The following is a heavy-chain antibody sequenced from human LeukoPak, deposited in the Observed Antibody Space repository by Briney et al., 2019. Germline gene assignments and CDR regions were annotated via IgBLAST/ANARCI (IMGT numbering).Heavy chain of an antibody. J-gene: IGHJ4*02. CDR2: IRHDGTNE. D-gene: IGHD2-21*02. Sequence: GGSLRLSCAASGFIFNNYGMHWVRQAPGKGLQWVAFIRHDGTNENYEDSVRGRFTISRDNSKNTLYLQMNSLRPEDTAVHYCAKGDESDYWGQGTLVTVSS. CDR1: GFIFNNYG. CDR3: AKGDESDY. V-gene: IGHV3-30*02.